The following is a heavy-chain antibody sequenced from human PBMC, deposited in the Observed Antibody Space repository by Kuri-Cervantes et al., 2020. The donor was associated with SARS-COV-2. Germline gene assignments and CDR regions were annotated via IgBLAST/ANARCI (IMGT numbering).Heavy chain of an antibody. CDR1: GGSISSYY. D-gene: IGHD4-17*01. CDR3: ARDGDYGDYGNAFDI. CDR2: IYYSGST. V-gene: IGHV4-59*01. J-gene: IGHJ3*02. Sequence: SETLSLTCTVSGGSISSYYWSWIRQPPGKGLEWIGYIYYSGSTNYNPSLKSRVTISVDTSKTQFYLKLSSVTAADTAVYYCARDGDYGDYGNAFDIWGQGTMVTFSS.